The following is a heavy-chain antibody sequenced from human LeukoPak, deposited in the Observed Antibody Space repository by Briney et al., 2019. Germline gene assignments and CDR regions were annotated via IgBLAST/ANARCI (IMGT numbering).Heavy chain of an antibody. Sequence: GGSLRLSCAASGFTFSSYWMSWVRQAPGKGLEWVANIKQDGSEKYYVDSVKGRFTISRDNSKDTLYLQMNSLRAEDTALYYCARGPSYGDYADHWGQGTLVVVSS. V-gene: IGHV3-7*01. CDR3: ARGPSYGDYADH. CDR2: IKQDGSEK. CDR1: GFTFSSYW. J-gene: IGHJ5*02. D-gene: IGHD4-17*01.